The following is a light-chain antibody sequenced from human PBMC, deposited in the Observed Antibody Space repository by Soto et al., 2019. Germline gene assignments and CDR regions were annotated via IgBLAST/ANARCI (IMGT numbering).Light chain of an antibody. J-gene: IGLJ1*01. CDR1: SSNIGAGYD. Sequence: QSVLTQPPSVSGAPGQRVTISCTGSSSNIGAGYDVHWYQRLPGTAPKVLIYSNNNRPSGVPDRFSGSKSGTSASLAITGLQAEDAADYYCQSYDSSLSGSYVFGTGTKVTVL. CDR3: QSYDSSLSGSYV. CDR2: SNN. V-gene: IGLV1-40*01.